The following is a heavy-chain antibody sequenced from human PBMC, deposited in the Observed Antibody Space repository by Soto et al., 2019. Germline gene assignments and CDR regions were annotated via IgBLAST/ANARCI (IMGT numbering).Heavy chain of an antibody. CDR2: ISGTGSTI. J-gene: IGHJ3*01. Sequence: DEHLVQSGGGLGQPGGSLRLSCAASGFTFQTYGMNWVRRAPGKGLEWIAFISGTGSTIYYADSVQGRFIVSRDNSNKSLHLQVNSLRSDDTAVYYCAREGWTSASCYSYIRAFDVWGQGTEVSVSS. V-gene: IGHV3-48*01. D-gene: IGHD2-21*02. CDR1: GFTFQTYG. CDR3: AREGWTSASCYSYIRAFDV.